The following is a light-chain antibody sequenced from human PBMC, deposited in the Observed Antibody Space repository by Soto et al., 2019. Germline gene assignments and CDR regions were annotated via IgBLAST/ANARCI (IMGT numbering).Light chain of an antibody. J-gene: IGKJ1*01. CDR1: QGINNW. CDR2: DGS. CDR3: QQYDSYSSGP. Sequence: DIQMTQSPSSVSASVGDRVTITCRASQGINNWLAWYQQKPGKAPELLIYDGSSLESGVPSRFSGSGSGTEFTLTISNLQPDDFATYYCQQYDSYSSGPFGQGTKVDIK. V-gene: IGKV1-5*01.